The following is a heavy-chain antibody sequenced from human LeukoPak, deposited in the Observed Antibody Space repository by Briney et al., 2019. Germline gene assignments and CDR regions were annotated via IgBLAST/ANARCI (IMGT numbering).Heavy chain of an antibody. CDR3: ASTITVTTDY. CDR1: GDSISSYY. D-gene: IGHD4-17*01. Sequence: PSETLSLTCSVSGDSISSYYWSWIRQPAGKGLEWIGRIYTSGSTNYNPSLKSRVTMSVDTSKNQFSLKLSSVTAADTAVYYCASTITVTTDYWGQGTLVTVSS. CDR2: IYTSGST. V-gene: IGHV4-4*07. J-gene: IGHJ4*02.